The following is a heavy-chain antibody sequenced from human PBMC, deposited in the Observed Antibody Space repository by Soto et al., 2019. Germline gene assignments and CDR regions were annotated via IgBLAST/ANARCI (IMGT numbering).Heavy chain of an antibody. CDR3: THSSRYSAVDF. J-gene: IGHJ3*01. V-gene: IGHV2-5*02. CDR1: GFSLSSSGVS. CDR2: IYWDDDK. Sequence: QITLKESGPMLVKPTQTLTLTCTFSGFSLSSSGVSVGWIRQPPGKALEWLAHIYWDDDKRHSPSLKNRLIITKDTSKNQVILTMTDMDPVDTATFDCTHSSRYSAVDFWGQGTMVAVSS. D-gene: IGHD2-15*01.